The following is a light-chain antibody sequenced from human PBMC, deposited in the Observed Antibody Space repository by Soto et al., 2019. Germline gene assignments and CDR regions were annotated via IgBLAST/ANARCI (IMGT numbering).Light chain of an antibody. V-gene: IGKV2-28*01. CDR3: MEALQTPWT. CDR1: QSLLHSNGYNY. CDR2: LGS. Sequence: DIVMTQSPLSLPVTPGEPASISCRSSQSLLHSNGYNYLDWYLQKPGQSPQLLIYLGSNRASGVSDRFSGSGSGTDFTLKISRLEAEDVGVYYCMEALQTPWTFGQGTKVDIK. J-gene: IGKJ1*01.